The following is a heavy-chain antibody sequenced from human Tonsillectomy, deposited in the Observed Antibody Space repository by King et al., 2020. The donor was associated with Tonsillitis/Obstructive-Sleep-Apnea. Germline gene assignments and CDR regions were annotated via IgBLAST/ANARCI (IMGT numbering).Heavy chain of an antibody. CDR3: ASNHASDYFPGCFDP. J-gene: IGHJ5*02. D-gene: IGHD3-10*01. Sequence: QLVQSGAEVKKPGASVKVSCKASGDTFTSYGITWVRQAPGQGLEWMGWISVYNGDTNYAQILQGRVTMTTDTSTSTAYMELRSLRSDDTAVYYCASNHASDYFPGCFDPWGQGTLVTVSS. CDR1: GDTFTSYG. V-gene: IGHV1-18*04. CDR2: ISVYNGDT.